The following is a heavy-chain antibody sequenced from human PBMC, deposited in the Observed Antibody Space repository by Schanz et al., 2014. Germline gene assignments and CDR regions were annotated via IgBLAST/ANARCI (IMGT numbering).Heavy chain of an antibody. J-gene: IGHJ4*02. Sequence: ESGGGVVQPGRSLRLSCVASGFTFISYDIHWVRQAPGKGLEWVAVIRYDGRNKNFVESVKGRFTISRDNSNNTVYLQMNTLRAEDTAVYYCAREDCSATSCYFRYWGQGTLXTVSS. CDR2: IRYDGRNK. D-gene: IGHD2-21*01. V-gene: IGHV3-33*01. CDR3: AREDCSATSCYFRY. CDR1: GFTFISYD.